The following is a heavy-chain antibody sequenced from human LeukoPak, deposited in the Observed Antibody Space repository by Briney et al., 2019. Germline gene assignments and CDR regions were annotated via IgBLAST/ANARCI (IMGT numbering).Heavy chain of an antibody. CDR3: ARGTIAAAGIRAYYGMGV. V-gene: IGHV1-69*04. CDR2: IIPILGIA. CDR1: GGTFSSYA. Sequence: RASVKVSCTASGGTFSSYAISWVRQAPGQGLEWMGRIIPILGIANYAQKFQGRVTITADKSTSTAYMELSSLRSEDTAVYYCARGTIAAAGIRAYYGMGVWGQGTTVTVSS. D-gene: IGHD6-13*01. J-gene: IGHJ6*02.